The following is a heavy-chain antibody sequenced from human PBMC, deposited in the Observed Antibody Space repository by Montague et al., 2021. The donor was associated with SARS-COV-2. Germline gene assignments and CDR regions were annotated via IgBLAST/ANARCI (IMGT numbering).Heavy chain of an antibody. CDR1: GASIRGNP. Sequence: SETLSLTCGVFGASIRGNPWSWLRKPPGKGLEWVGDVRDTGTTNYNPSVRSRANIFVDTSKAQFSLTLTSVNAADTAVYNFARFVKTRTTSAFDRWGQGTLVIVS. D-gene: IGHD3-3*02. V-gene: IGHV4-59*01. CDR2: VRDTGTT. J-gene: IGHJ1*01. CDR3: ARFVKTRTTSAFDR.